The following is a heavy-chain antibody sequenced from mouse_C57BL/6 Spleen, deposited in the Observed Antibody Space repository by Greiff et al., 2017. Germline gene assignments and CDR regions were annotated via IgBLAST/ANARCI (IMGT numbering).Heavy chain of an antibody. J-gene: IGHJ3*01. CDR1: GYTFTSYW. CDR2: IYPGNSDT. D-gene: IGHD1-1*01. V-gene: IGHV1-5*01. CDR3: TRDYGSSYGFAY. Sequence: EVMLAESGTVLARPGASVKMSCKTSGYTFTSYWMHWVKPRPGQGLEWIGAIYPGNSDTSYNQKFKGKAKLTAVTSASTAYMELSSLTNEDSAVYYCTRDYGSSYGFAYWGQGTLVTVSA.